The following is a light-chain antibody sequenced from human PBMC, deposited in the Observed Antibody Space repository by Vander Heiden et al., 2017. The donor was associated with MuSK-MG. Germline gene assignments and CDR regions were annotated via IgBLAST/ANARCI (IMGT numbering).Light chain of an antibody. CDR2: GAS. CDR1: QSISIDF. CDR3: QQCGWSPLT. J-gene: IGKJ4*01. Sequence: EIVLTQSPGTLSLSPGERATLSCRTSQSISIDFLAWFQQKPGQAPRLLLYGASNRATGVPDRFSGSGSGTDFTLTISRLEPEDFAVYYCQQCGWSPLTFGGGTKVEIK. V-gene: IGKV3-20*01.